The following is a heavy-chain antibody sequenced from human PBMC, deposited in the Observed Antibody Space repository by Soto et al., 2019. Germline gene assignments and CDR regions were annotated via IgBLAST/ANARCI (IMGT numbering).Heavy chain of an antibody. CDR3: ARWSYLDY. J-gene: IGHJ4*02. CDR2: ISGSDGKT. V-gene: IGHV3-23*01. D-gene: IGHD3-3*01. CDR1: GFSFGSYA. Sequence: VGSLRLSCAASGFSFGSYALSWVRQSPGKGLEWVSTISGSDGKTFYADSVKGRFSISRDTSQSTLYLQMNSLRADDTAMYYCARWSYLDYWGQGTRVTVSS.